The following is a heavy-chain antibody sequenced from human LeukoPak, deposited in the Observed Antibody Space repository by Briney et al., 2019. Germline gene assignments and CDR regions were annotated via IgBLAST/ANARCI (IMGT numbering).Heavy chain of an antibody. CDR1: GGSISHYY. Sequence: SETLSLTCTVSGGSISHYYWSWIRQPPGKGLEWIGYIYYSGTTNYNPSLKSRVTISVDTSKNQFSLKLNSVTAADTVVYYCAREDPQTKVPEGMDVWGQGTTVTVSS. D-gene: IGHD4/OR15-4a*01. V-gene: IGHV4-59*01. CDR3: AREDPQTKVPEGMDV. CDR2: IYYSGTT. J-gene: IGHJ6*02.